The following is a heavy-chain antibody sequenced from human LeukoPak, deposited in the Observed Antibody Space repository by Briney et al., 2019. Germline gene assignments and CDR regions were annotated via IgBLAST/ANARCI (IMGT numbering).Heavy chain of an antibody. CDR2: ISAYNGNT. CDR3: ARGSAPYGSGSYAY. V-gene: IGHV1-18*01. CDR1: GYTFTSYG. Sequence: ASVKVSCKASGYTFTSYGISWVRQAPGQGLEWVGWISAYNGNTNYAQKLQGRVTMTTDTSTSTAYMELRSLRSDDTAVYYCARGSAPYGSGSYAYWGQGTLVTVSS. J-gene: IGHJ4*02. D-gene: IGHD3-10*01.